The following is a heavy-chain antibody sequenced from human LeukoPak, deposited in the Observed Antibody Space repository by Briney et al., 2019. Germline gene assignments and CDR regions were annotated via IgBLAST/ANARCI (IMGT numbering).Heavy chain of an antibody. D-gene: IGHD1-1*01. Sequence: GSLRLSCAASGFTFSSYSMNWVRQAPGKGLEWVSSISSSSSYIYYADSVKGRFTISRDNAKNSMYLQMNSLRAEDTAVYYCAREPSGTAIDYWGQGTLVTVSS. J-gene: IGHJ4*02. CDR2: ISSSSSYI. V-gene: IGHV3-21*01. CDR1: GFTFSSYS. CDR3: AREPSGTAIDY.